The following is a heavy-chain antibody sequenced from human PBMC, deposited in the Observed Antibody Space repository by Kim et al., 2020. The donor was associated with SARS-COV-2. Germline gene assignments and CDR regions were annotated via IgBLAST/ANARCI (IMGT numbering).Heavy chain of an antibody. D-gene: IGHD4-4*01. CDR2: ISSSSTYT. J-gene: IGHJ2*01. CDR1: GFAFSDYY. Sequence: GGSLRLSCTASGFAFSDYYMSWIRQAPGKGLEWISYISSSSTYTIYTDSVKGRFTISRDNAKNSLYLQMNSLTAEDTAVYYCASHGGGANYRNYWYFDFWGPGTLVPVSS. CDR3: ASHGGGANYRNYWYFDF. V-gene: IGHV3-11*03.